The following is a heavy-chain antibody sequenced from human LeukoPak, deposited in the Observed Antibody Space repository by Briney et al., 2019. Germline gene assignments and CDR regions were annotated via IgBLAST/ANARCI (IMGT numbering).Heavy chain of an antibody. CDR3: ARDSGDDYGDYGWFDP. Sequence: ASVKVSCKASGYTFIGYYMHWVRQAPGQGLEWMGWINPNSGGTNYAQKFQGRVTMTRDTSISTAYMELSRLRSDDTAVYYCARDSGDDYGDYGWFDPWGQGTLVTVSS. J-gene: IGHJ5*02. D-gene: IGHD4-17*01. CDR2: INPNSGGT. CDR1: GYTFIGYY. V-gene: IGHV1-2*02.